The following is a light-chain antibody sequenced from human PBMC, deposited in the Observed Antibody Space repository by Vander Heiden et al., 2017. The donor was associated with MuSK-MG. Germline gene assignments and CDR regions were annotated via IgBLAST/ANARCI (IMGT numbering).Light chain of an antibody. J-gene: IGLJ2*01. CDR2: DVS. CDR1: SSDVGDYNY. Sequence: QSALTHPAPVSGSPGQSITISCTGTSSDVGDYNYVSWYQQHPGKAPKLMIYDVSDRPSRVSNRFSGSKSGNTASLTISGLQAEDEADYYCSSYTAHNTLVFGGGTKLTVL. V-gene: IGLV2-14*01. CDR3: SSYTAHNTLV.